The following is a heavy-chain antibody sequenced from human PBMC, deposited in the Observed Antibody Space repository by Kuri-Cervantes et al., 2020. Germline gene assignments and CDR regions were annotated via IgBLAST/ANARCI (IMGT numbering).Heavy chain of an antibody. CDR3: AKATNYCDQHFDY. V-gene: IGHV3-30-3*01. D-gene: IGHD4-17*01. CDR1: GFTFSSYA. Sequence: GESLKISCEASGFTFSSYAMHWVRQAPGKGLEWVAVISYDGSNKYYADSVKGRFTISRDNSKDTLYLQVNSLRAEDTAVYYCAKATNYCDQHFDYWGQGTLVTVSS. CDR2: ISYDGSNK. J-gene: IGHJ4*02.